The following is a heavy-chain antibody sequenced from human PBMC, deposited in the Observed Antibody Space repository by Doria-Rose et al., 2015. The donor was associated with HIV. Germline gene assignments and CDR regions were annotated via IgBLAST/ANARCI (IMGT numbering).Heavy chain of an antibody. CDR2: TYIRGST. V-gene: IGHV4-61*02. CDR3: ARTANWNDGRVDS. CDR1: GGSIGSGRYY. J-gene: IGHJ4*02. D-gene: IGHD1-20*01. Sequence: VQLQESGPGVVKPSQTLSLTCTVSGGSIGSGRYYWSWIRQPAGKGLGWIGRTYIRGSTDYNPSLQSRVIISVDTSKNQFSLEVNSVTAADTAVYYGARTANWNDGRVDSWGQGTSVIVSS.